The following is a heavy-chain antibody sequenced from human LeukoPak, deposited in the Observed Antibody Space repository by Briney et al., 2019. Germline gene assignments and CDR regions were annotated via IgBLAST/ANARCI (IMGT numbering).Heavy chain of an antibody. CDR2: IRYDGGNK. Sequence: PGGSLRLSCAASGFTFSSYGMHWVRQAPGKGLEWVAFIRYDGGNKYYADSVKGRFTISRDNSKNTLYLQMNSLRAEDTAVYYCARDRATYDYVWGSYRYRGDWFDPWGQGTLVTVSS. J-gene: IGHJ5*02. D-gene: IGHD3-16*02. CDR1: GFTFSSYG. V-gene: IGHV3-30*02. CDR3: ARDRATYDYVWGSYRYRGDWFDP.